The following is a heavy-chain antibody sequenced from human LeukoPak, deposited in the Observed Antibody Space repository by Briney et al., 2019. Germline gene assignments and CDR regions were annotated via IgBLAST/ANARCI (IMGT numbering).Heavy chain of an antibody. CDR2: IKQDGSEK. CDR3: ARERIAVVVPYNWFDP. CDR1: GFTFSSYW. V-gene: IGHV3-7*01. D-gene: IGHD6-19*01. J-gene: IGHJ5*02. Sequence: GGSLRLSCAASGFTFSSYWMSWVRQAPGRGLEWVANIKQDGSEKYYVDSVEGRFTISRDNAKNSLYLQMNSLRAEDTAVYYCARERIAVVVPYNWFDPWGQGTLVTVSS.